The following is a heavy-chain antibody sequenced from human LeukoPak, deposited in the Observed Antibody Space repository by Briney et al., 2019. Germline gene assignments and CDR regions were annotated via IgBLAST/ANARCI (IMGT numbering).Heavy chain of an antibody. Sequence: ASVKVSCKASGYTFTGYYMHWVRQAPGQGLEWMGRINPNSGGTNYAQKFQGRVTMTRDTSISTAYMELSRLRSDDTAVYYCARDPPYGSGSYYADWGQGTLVTVFS. CDR3: ARDPPYGSGSYYAD. V-gene: IGHV1-2*06. D-gene: IGHD3-10*01. CDR2: INPNSGGT. J-gene: IGHJ4*02. CDR1: GYTFTGYY.